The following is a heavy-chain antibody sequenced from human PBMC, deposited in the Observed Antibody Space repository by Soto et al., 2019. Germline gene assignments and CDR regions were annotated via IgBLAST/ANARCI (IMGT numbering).Heavy chain of an antibody. CDR3: ARQDYYDSSGYFPFDY. J-gene: IGHJ4*02. Sequence: GESLKISCKGSGYSFTSYWIGWVRQMPGKGLEWMGSIYPGDSDTRYSPSFQGQVTISAHKSISTAYLQLRSLKASATAMYYSARQDYYDSSGYFPFDYWGQGTLVTVSS. D-gene: IGHD3-22*01. V-gene: IGHV5-51*01. CDR2: IYPGDSDT. CDR1: GYSFTSYW.